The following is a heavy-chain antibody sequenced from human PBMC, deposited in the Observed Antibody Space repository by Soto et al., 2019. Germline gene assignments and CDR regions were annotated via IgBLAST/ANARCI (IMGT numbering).Heavy chain of an antibody. CDR1: GGSFSGYY. D-gene: IGHD2-21*02. CDR2: INHSGST. Sequence: QVQLQQWGAGLLKPSETLSLTCAVYGGSFSGYYWSWIRQPPGKGLEWIGEINHSGSTNYNPSLTRRGHTPVAASTPHFSWELSSVTVAGTAVYYCERGQQIVPYCGGDCPGMDVWGQGTTVTVSS. J-gene: IGHJ6*02. V-gene: IGHV4-34*01. CDR3: ERGQQIVPYCGGDCPGMDV.